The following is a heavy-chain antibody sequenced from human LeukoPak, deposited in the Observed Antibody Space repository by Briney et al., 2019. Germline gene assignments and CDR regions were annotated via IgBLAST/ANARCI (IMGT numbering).Heavy chain of an antibody. CDR1: GFNFADHA. D-gene: IGHD3-10*01. CDR2: ISGISGSTT. J-gene: IGHJ3*02. V-gene: IGHV3-23*01. Sequence: GGSLRLSCAASGFNFADHAMRWVRQAPGKGLEWVSAISGISGSTTIYADSVKGRFAVSRDNSRNTLFLQMNSLRAEDTAVYYCARRPQYYYGSGSYPNAFDIWGQGTMVTVSS. CDR3: ARRPQYYYGSGSYPNAFDI.